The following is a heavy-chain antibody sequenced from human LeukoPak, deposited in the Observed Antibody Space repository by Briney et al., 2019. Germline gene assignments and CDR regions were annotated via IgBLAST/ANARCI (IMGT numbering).Heavy chain of an antibody. CDR3: AKDSMATRASDY. CDR2: ISGSGSRT. Sequence: PGGSLRLSCAPSGFTFSSHAMSWVRQAPGKGLQWVSTISGSGSRTFYADSVKGRFTIARDNSKNTLYLQMNILRAEDTAVYYCAKDSMATRASDYWGQGTLVTVSS. J-gene: IGHJ4*02. D-gene: IGHD5-24*01. V-gene: IGHV3-23*01. CDR1: GFTFSSHA.